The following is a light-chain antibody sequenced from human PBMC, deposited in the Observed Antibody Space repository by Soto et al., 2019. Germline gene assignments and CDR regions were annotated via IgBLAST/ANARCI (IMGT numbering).Light chain of an antibody. CDR2: GAS. CDR1: QSVSSSY. Sequence: ESVLTQSPGTLSLSPGERATLSCRASQSVSSSYLAWYQQKPGQAPRLLIYGASSRATGIPDRFSGSGSGPEFTLTISRLEPEDFAVYYCQQYGSSPRAFGQGTKVEIK. CDR3: QQYGSSPRA. V-gene: IGKV3-20*01. J-gene: IGKJ1*01.